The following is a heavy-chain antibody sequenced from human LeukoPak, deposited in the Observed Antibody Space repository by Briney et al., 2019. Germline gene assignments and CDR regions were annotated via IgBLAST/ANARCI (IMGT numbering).Heavy chain of an antibody. V-gene: IGHV1-24*01. D-gene: IGHD3-9*01. CDR3: ATDPSVLILRYFDXLNX. CDR1: GYTLTELS. CDR2: FDPEDGET. J-gene: IGHJ5*02. Sequence: ASVKVSCKVSGYTLTELSMHWVRQAPGKGLEWMGGFDPEDGETIYAQKFQGRVTMTEDTSTDTAYMELSSLRSEDTAVYYCATDPSVLILRYFDXLNXXGQGXXXTV.